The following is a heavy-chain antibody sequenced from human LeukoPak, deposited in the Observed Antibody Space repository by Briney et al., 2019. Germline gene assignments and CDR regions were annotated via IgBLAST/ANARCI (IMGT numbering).Heavy chain of an antibody. CDR1: GGSISSYY. CDR3: ARDSGTTGEVKFDP. CDR2: IYTSGTI. D-gene: IGHD3-10*01. J-gene: IGHJ5*02. Sequence: SETLSLTCTVSGGSISSYYWSWIRQPAGTALEWIGRIYTSGTITYNPSLKSRVTMSVDTSKSQFSLKLSSVTAADTAVYYCARDSGTTGEVKFDPWGQGTLVTVSS. V-gene: IGHV4-4*07.